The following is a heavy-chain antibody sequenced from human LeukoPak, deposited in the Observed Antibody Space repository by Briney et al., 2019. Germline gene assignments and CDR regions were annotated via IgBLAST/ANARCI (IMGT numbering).Heavy chain of an antibody. CDR1: EYTFTDYY. CDR3: ARSGGYDYLRPLYYYYYYMDV. V-gene: IGHV1-2*02. CDR2: INPNSGGT. J-gene: IGHJ6*03. Sequence: GASVKVSCKASEYTFTDYYMHWVRQAPGQGLEWMGWINPNSGGTNYAQKFQGRVTMTRDTSISTAYMELSRLRSDDTAVYYCARSGGYDYLRPLYYYYYYMDVWGKGTTVTVSS. D-gene: IGHD5-12*01.